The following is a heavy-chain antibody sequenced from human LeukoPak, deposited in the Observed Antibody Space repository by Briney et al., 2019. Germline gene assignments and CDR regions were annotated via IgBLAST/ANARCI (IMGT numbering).Heavy chain of an antibody. CDR3: ARVGLLFCGGDCYDYYFDY. J-gene: IGHJ4*02. D-gene: IGHD2-21*02. CDR2: ISSSGSTI. CDR1: GFTFSSYE. V-gene: IGHV3-48*03. Sequence: GGSLRLSCAASGFTFSSYEMNWVRQAPGKGLEWVSYISSSGSTIYYADSVKGRFTISRDNAKNSLYLQMNSLGAEDTAVYYCARVGLLFCGGDCYDYYFDYWGQGTLVTVSS.